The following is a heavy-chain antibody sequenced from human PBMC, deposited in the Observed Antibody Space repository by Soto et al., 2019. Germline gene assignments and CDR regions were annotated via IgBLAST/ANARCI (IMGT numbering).Heavy chain of an antibody. Sequence: GSLRLYCSASGFTFSSYDMHGVRQGTGKGLEWVSAIGTTGDTYYAGSVKGRFTISRENAKNSLYLQMNSLRAGDTAIYFCARTIGQTLFDYWGQGTLVTVS. CDR3: ARTIGQTLFDY. D-gene: IGHD3-9*01. CDR2: IGTTGDT. CDR1: GFTFSSYD. V-gene: IGHV3-13*04. J-gene: IGHJ4*02.